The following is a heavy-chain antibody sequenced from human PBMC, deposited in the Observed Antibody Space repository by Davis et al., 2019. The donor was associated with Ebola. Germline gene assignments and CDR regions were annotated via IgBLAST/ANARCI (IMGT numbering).Heavy chain of an antibody. J-gene: IGHJ3*02. Sequence: ASVKVSCKASGYRFTSYYMHWVRQAPGQGLEWMGIINPITGGTSYAQSFQVRVNMTRDTSTSTVDMELSSLRSEDTAVYYCAREGGRYYDSSGYVFDIWGQGTMVKVSS. CDR3: AREGGRYYDSSGYVFDI. V-gene: IGHV1-46*01. CDR1: GYRFTSYY. CDR2: INPITGGT. D-gene: IGHD3-22*01.